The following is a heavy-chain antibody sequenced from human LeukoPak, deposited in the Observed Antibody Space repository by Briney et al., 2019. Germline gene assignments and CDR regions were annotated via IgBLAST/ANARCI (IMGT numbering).Heavy chain of an antibody. D-gene: IGHD5-12*01. Sequence: PGGSLRLSCAASGFTFSSYGMHWVRQAPGKGLEWVAVIWYDGSNKYYADSVKGRFTISRDNSKNTLYLQMNSLRAEDTAVYYCASRSQRDVATTDYWGQGTLVTVSS. CDR3: ASRSQRDVATTDY. CDR2: IWYDGSNK. CDR1: GFTFSSYG. V-gene: IGHV3-33*01. J-gene: IGHJ4*02.